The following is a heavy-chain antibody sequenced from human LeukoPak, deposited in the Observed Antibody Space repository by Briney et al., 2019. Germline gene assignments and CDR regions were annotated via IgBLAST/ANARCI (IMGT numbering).Heavy chain of an antibody. CDR3: ARQPIGTGTFDY. CDR2: IYHSGST. Sequence: SQTLSLTCAVSGGSISSGGYSLSWIRQPPGTGLEWIGYIYHSGSTYYNPSPKSRVTISVDRSKNQFSLKLSSVTAADTAVYYCARQPIGTGTFDYWGQGTLVTVSS. D-gene: IGHD3/OR15-3a*01. CDR1: GGSISSGGYS. V-gene: IGHV4-30-2*01. J-gene: IGHJ4*02.